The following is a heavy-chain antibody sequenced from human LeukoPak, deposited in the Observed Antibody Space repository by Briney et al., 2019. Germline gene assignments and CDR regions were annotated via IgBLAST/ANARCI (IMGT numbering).Heavy chain of an antibody. CDR3: ARDPPTYYDFWSGYLDY. J-gene: IGHJ4*02. Sequence: PGGSLRLSCAASGFTFSSYGMHWVRQAPGKGLEWVAVISYDGSNKYYADSVKGRFTISRDNSKNTLYLQMNSLRAEDTAVYYCARDPPTYYDFWSGYLDYWGQGTLVTVSS. CDR2: ISYDGSNK. D-gene: IGHD3-3*01. CDR1: GFTFSSYG. V-gene: IGHV3-30*03.